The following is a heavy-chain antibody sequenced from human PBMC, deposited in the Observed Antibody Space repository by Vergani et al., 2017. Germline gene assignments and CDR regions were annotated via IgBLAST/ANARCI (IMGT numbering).Heavy chain of an antibody. Sequence: QVQLVQSGAEVKKPGAPLKAPLKAPGNPLPASYRHWVRQAPGQGLEWMGWINPNSGGTTYAQKFQGRVTMTRDTSISTAYMELSRLRSDDTAVYYCARVVSKRSGSYDYWGQGTLVTVSS. CDR1: GNPLPASY. D-gene: IGHD1-26*01. CDR3: ARVVSKRSGSYDY. J-gene: IGHJ4*02. CDR2: INPNSGGT. V-gene: IGHV1-2*02.